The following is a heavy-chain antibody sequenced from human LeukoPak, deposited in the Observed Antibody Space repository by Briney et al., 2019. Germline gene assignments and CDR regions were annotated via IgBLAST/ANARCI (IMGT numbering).Heavy chain of an antibody. V-gene: IGHV3-20*04. D-gene: IGHD2-15*01. J-gene: IGHJ4*02. Sequence: GGSLRLSCAASGFTFDDYGMSWVRQAPGKGLEWVCDINWNGGSTGYADSVKGRFTISRDNAKNSLYLQMNSLRAEDTALYYCVRPGIYCSGGSCYSGMADYWGQGTLVTVSS. CDR3: VRPGIYCSGGSCYSGMADY. CDR1: GFTFDDYG. CDR2: INWNGGST.